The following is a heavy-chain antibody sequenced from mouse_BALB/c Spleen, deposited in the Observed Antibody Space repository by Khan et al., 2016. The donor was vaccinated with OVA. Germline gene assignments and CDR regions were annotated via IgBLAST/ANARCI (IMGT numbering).Heavy chain of an antibody. CDR3: ARTARIKY. CDR2: ISYSGSN. V-gene: IGHV3-2*02. CDR1: GYSITSGYG. J-gene: IGHJ2*01. Sequence: VQLKESGPGLVKPSQSLSLTCTVTGYSITSGYGWNWIRQFPGNKLEWMGYISYSGSNKYNPSLKSRISITRDTSKNQFFLQLNSVTTEDTATYYCARTARIKYWGQGTTLTVSS. D-gene: IGHD1-2*01.